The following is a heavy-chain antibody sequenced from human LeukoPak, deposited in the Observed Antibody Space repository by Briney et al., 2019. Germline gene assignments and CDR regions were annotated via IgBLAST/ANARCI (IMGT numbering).Heavy chain of an antibody. D-gene: IGHD1-1*01. CDR3: AKGVGWNDGEFDY. V-gene: IGHV3-9*01. CDR2: ISWNSGSI. Sequence: PGGSLRLSCAASGFTFDDYAMHWVRQAPGKGLEWVSGISWNSGSIGYADSVKGRFTISRDDAKNSLYLQMNSLRAEDTALYYCAKGVGWNDGEFDYWGQGTLVTVSS. J-gene: IGHJ4*02. CDR1: GFTFDDYA.